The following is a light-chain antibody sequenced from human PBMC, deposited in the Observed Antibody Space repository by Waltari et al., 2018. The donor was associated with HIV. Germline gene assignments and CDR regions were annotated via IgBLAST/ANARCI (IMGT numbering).Light chain of an antibody. CDR3: MQALQTPPT. CDR1: QSLLHSNGYNY. J-gene: IGKJ4*01. Sequence: DIVMTQSPLSLPVTPGVPASISCRSSQSLLHSNGYNYLGWYLQKPGQSPQLLIYLGSNRASGVPDRFSGSASGTNFTLQISRVEAEDVGIYYCMQALQTPPTFGGGTNVEVK. V-gene: IGKV2-28*01. CDR2: LGS.